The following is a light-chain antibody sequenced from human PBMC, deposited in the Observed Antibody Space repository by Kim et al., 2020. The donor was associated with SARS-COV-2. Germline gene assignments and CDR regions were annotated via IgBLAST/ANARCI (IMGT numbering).Light chain of an antibody. V-gene: IGLV4-60*03. J-gene: IGLJ3*02. CDR3: ETWDSNTWV. CDR2: VEDSGRF. Sequence: QPVLTQSSSASASLGSSVKLTCTLSSGLNSYTIAWQQHRPGMAPRFLMTVEDSGRFSRGSGVPDRFAGSSSGGDRYLTIAKLQSEDEADYYCETWDSNTWVFGGGTQLTVL. CDR1: SGLNSYT.